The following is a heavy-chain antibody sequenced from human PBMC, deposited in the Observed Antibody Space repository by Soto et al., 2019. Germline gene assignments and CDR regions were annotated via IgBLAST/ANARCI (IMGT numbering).Heavy chain of an antibody. D-gene: IGHD3-9*01. CDR3: ARGANYDILPGYTPLYFDY. Sequence: SETLSLTCTVSGGSISSGGYYWSWIRQHPGKGLEWIGYIYYSGSTYYNPSLKSRVTISVDTSKNQFSLKLSSVTAADTAVYYCARGANYDILPGYTPLYFDYWGQGTLVTVSS. V-gene: IGHV4-31*03. J-gene: IGHJ4*02. CDR2: IYYSGST. CDR1: GGSISSGGYY.